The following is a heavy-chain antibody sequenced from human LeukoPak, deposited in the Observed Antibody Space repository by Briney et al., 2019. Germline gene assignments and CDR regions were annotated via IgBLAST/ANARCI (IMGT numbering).Heavy chain of an antibody. CDR3: VRTAGLNWGDDY. J-gene: IGHJ4*02. Sequence: ASVKDSFNGSGRTFIRYVVRWVRQAPGRGGEGVAWIWVYNGNTIFVQRFRGRVTVNTDTYTRIAYVSLRKQRSDGAAAYYCVRTAGLNWGDDYWRQGTLVTVSS. CDR2: IWVYNGNT. D-gene: IGHD7-27*01. CDR1: GRTFIRYV. V-gene: IGHV1-18*01.